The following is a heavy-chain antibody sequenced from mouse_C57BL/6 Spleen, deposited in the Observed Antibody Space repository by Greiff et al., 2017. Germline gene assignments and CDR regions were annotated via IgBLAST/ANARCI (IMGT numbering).Heavy chain of an antibody. CDR1: GFTFSSYG. D-gene: IGHD1-1*01. V-gene: IGHV5-6*01. CDR3: ARHNPSTVVAYYFDY. Sequence: EVQLVESGGDLVKPGGSLKLSCAASGFTFSSYGMSWVRQTPDKRLEWVATISSGGSYTYYPDSVKGRFTISRDNAKNTLYLQMSSLKSEDTAMYYCARHNPSTVVAYYFDYWGQGTTRTVSS. CDR2: ISSGGSYT. J-gene: IGHJ2*01.